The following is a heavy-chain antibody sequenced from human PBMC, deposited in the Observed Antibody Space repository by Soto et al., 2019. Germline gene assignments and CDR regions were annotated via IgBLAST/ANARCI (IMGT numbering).Heavy chain of an antibody. V-gene: IGHV1-69*01. CDR1: ADTFNSYS. Sequence: QVQLVQSGAEVKKPGSSVKVSCKASADTFNSYSLSWLRQAPGQRLEWMGGITPVFGTADYAQSFEDRLTIIADDSTSTVSMELSSMRSDDTAVYYCARSLEGTTVTNWFDPWGQGALVTVSS. CDR2: ITPVFGTA. CDR3: ARSLEGTTVTNWFDP. J-gene: IGHJ5*02. D-gene: IGHD4-17*01.